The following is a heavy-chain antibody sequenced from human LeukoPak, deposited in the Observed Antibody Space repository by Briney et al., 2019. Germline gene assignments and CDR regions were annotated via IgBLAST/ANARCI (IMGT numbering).Heavy chain of an antibody. V-gene: IGHV1-18*04. CDR3: ASNAGYSSGWYAIDAFDI. CDR2: ISAYNGNT. Sequence: ASVKVSCKASGYTFTSYGISWVRQAPGQGPEWMGWISAYNGNTNYAQKLQGRVTMTTDTSTSTAYMELSSLRSEDTAVYYCASNAGYSSGWYAIDAFDIWGQGTMVTVSS. CDR1: GYTFTSYG. J-gene: IGHJ3*02. D-gene: IGHD6-19*01.